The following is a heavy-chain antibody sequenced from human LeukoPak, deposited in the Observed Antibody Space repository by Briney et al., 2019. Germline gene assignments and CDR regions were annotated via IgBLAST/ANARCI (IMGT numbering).Heavy chain of an antibody. V-gene: IGHV3-64D*06. Sequence: GGSLRRSCSASGFTFKKYAMHWVRQAPGKGLEYVSAINSNGGRTYYADSVKGRFTISRDNSKNTLFLQMSSLRVEDTAVYYCVKDLYYDNSGYYSGAFDYWGQGTLVTVSS. D-gene: IGHD3-22*01. CDR1: GFTFKKYA. CDR2: INSNGGRT. J-gene: IGHJ4*02. CDR3: VKDLYYDNSGYYSGAFDY.